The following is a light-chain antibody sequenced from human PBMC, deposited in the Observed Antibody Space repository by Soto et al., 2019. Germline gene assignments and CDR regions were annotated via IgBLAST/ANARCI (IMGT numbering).Light chain of an antibody. J-gene: IGKJ4*01. Sequence: EIVLTQSPATLSLSPGERATLSCRASQSVSSYLAWYQQKPGQAPRLLIYDASNRATGIPARFSGSGSGTDFTLTISSLETDDFASYYCQQRSNGPPVTFGGGTKVEIK. CDR1: QSVSSY. CDR2: DAS. CDR3: QQRSNGPPVT. V-gene: IGKV3-11*01.